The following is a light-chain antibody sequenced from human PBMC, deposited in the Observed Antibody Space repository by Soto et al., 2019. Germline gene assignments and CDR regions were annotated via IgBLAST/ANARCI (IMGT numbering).Light chain of an antibody. V-gene: IGKV3-15*01. CDR1: QSVSSN. CDR2: GAS. J-gene: IGKJ4*01. Sequence: EIVMTQSPATLSVSPGERATLSCRASQSVSSNLAWFQQRPGQAPRLLIYGASTMDTGVPARFSGSGSGTEFTITISSLLSEDFTIYYCQHYSNLPLTFGGGTKVEIK. CDR3: QHYSNLPLT.